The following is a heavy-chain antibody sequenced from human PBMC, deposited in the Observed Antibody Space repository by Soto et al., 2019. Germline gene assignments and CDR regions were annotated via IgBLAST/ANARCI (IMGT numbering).Heavy chain of an antibody. D-gene: IGHD3-10*01. CDR1: GYTFTSYG. Sequence: QVQLVQSGAEVKKPGASVKVSCKASGYTFTSYGISWVRQAPGQGLEGMGWISAYNGNTNYAQKLQGRGTMTTDTSTSTASMELRGLRSDDTAVYYCARDKGDGAGSYYGYWGQGTLVTVSS. CDR3: ARDKGDGAGSYYGY. J-gene: IGHJ4*02. V-gene: IGHV1-18*01. CDR2: ISAYNGNT.